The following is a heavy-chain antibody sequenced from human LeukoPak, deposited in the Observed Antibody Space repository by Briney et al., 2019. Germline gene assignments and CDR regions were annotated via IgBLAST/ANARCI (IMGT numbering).Heavy chain of an antibody. CDR1: GFTFSSYS. Sequence: GSLRLSCAASGFTFSSYSMNWVRQAPGKGLEWVSSISSSSSYIYYADSVKGRFTISRDNAKNSLYLQMNSLRAEDTAVYYCARDLRWSRYAGAMDVWGKGTTVTVSS. CDR2: ISSSSSYI. CDR3: ARDLRWSRYAGAMDV. V-gene: IGHV3-21*01. D-gene: IGHD2-2*01. J-gene: IGHJ6*03.